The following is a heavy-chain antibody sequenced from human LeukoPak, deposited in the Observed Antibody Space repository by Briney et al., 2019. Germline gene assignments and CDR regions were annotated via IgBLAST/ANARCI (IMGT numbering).Heavy chain of an antibody. J-gene: IGHJ4*02. CDR1: GFTYSSYW. CDR3: ARGGSGSSYLVHI. D-gene: IGHD1-26*01. V-gene: IGHV3-74*01. CDR2: ISTDGSST. Sequence: PGGSLRLSCAASGFTYSSYWMHWVRQAPGKGLVWVSLISTDGSSTRYADSVKGRFTISRDNAKNTLYVQMNSLRAEDTAVYYCARGGSGSSYLVHIWGQGTRVTVSS.